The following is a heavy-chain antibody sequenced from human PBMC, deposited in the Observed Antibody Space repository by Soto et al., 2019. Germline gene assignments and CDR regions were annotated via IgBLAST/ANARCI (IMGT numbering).Heavy chain of an antibody. CDR2: ISGGGGGT. V-gene: IGHV3-23*01. D-gene: IGHD2-21*02. CDR3: AKDDFTDRGDDYFDY. J-gene: IGHJ4*02. CDR1: GFSFSSYA. Sequence: VGSLRLSCAATGFSFSSYAMTWVRQTAGKGLEWVSAISGGGGGTYYADFVKGRFTISRDNSKNTLYLQLNSLRFEDTAVYYCAKDDFTDRGDDYFDYCGPRTLVTVSS.